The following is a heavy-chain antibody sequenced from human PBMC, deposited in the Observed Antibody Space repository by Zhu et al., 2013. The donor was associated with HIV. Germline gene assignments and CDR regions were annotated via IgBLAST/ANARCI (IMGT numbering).Heavy chain of an antibody. D-gene: IGHD1-26*01. J-gene: IGHJ6*02. V-gene: IGHV1-69*06. CDR2: IIPISGTT. Sequence: QVQLMQSRAEVKKPGSSVKVSCKASGGLFSRYAISWVRQAPGQGLEWMGGIIPISGTTSYAQKFQGRVTITADISTTTTYMELSSLRSEDTAVYYCARDGRIMGYYGMDVWGQGTTVTVSS. CDR3: ARDGRIMGYYGMDV. CDR1: GGLFSRYA.